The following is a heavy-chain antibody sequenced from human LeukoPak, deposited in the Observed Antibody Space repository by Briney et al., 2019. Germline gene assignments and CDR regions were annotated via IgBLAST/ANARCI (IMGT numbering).Heavy chain of an antibody. CDR2: ISYDGSNK. J-gene: IGHJ4*02. V-gene: IGHV3-30*18. CDR3: AKALTFYSGSYDY. Sequence: PGRSLRLSCAASGFTFSSYGMHWVRQAPGKGLEWVAVISYDGSNKYYADSVKGRFTISRDNSKNTLYLQMNSLSAEDTAVYYCAKALTFYSGSYDYWGQGTLVTVSS. CDR1: GFTFSSYG. D-gene: IGHD1-26*01.